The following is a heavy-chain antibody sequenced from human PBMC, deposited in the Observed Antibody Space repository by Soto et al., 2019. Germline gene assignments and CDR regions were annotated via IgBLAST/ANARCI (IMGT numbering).Heavy chain of an antibody. Sequence: EVQLVESGGGLVQPGGSLRLSCAASGFTFSSYWMHWVRQAPGKGLVWVSRINSDGSSTSYADSVKGRFTISRDNAKNTLYLQMNSLRAEDTAVYYCARVGYCSGGSCYPAETYFDYWGLGTLVTVSS. CDR3: ARVGYCSGGSCYPAETYFDY. CDR1: GFTFSSYW. CDR2: INSDGSST. D-gene: IGHD2-15*01. V-gene: IGHV3-74*01. J-gene: IGHJ4*02.